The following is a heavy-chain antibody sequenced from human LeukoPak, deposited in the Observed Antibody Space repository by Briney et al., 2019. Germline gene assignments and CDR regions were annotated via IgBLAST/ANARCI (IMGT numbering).Heavy chain of an antibody. CDR1: GYTFTGYY. CDR2: INPNSGGT. J-gene: IGHJ4*02. CDR3: ARGYCSGGSCYEIDY. D-gene: IGHD2-15*01. V-gene: IGHV1-2*02. Sequence: ASVTVSCTASGYTFTGYYMHWVRQAPGQGLEWMGWINPNSGGTNYAQKFQGRVTMTRDTSISTAYMELSRLRSDDTAVYYCARGYCSGGSCYEIDYWGQGTLVTVSS.